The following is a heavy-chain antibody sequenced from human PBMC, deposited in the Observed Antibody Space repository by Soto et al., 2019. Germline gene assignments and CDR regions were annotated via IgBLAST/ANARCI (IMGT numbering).Heavy chain of an antibody. D-gene: IGHD3-16*01. CDR1: GASIINYY. CDR2: MYYNGNI. J-gene: IGHJ5*02. V-gene: IGHV4-59*01. Sequence: EWLCRTCKVSGASIINYYWTWVRQSPEKGLEWIGYMYYNGNINYNPSLKSLVTISIDTSKNQFSLTLKSVTAADKAVYYCASGGNWFDPWGQGVLVTVSS. CDR3: ASGGNWFDP.